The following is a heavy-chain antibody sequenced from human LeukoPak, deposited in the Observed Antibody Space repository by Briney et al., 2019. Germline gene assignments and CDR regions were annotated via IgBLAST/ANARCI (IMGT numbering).Heavy chain of an antibody. V-gene: IGHV1-46*01. CDR1: GYTFTSYY. J-gene: IGHJ3*02. D-gene: IGHD1-26*01. CDR2: INPSGGST. CDR3: ARDEGARAFDI. Sequence: GASVKVSCKASGYTFTSYYMHWVRQAPGQGLEWMGIINPSGGSTSYAQKFQGRVTMTRDMSTSTVYMELSSLRSEDTAVYYCARDEGARAFDIWGQGTMVTVSS.